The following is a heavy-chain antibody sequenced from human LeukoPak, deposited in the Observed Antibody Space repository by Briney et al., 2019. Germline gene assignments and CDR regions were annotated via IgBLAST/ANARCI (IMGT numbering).Heavy chain of an antibody. D-gene: IGHD6-19*01. CDR1: AGSISSYY. Sequence: SETLSLTCTVAAGSISSYYWSWIRQPPGKGLEWNGYIYYSGSTNYNPSLKSRVTISVDTSKNQFSLKLSSVTAADTAVYYCARDARDQWLVGINWFDPWGQGTLVTVSS. CDR3: ARDARDQWLVGINWFDP. J-gene: IGHJ5*02. V-gene: IGHV4-59*01. CDR2: IYYSGST.